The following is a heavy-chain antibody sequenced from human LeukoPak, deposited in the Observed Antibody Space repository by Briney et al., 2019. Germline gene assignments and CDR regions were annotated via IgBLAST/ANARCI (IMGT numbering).Heavy chain of an antibody. V-gene: IGHV1-69*13. D-gene: IGHD3-22*01. J-gene: IGHJ4*02. Sequence: SVKVSCKASGGTFSSYAISWVRQAPGQGLEWMGGIIPIFGTANYAQKFQGRVTITADESTSTAYMELSSLRSEDTAVYYCARGAPEYYYDSSGYYASYYFDYWGQGTLVTVSS. CDR2: IIPIFGTA. CDR1: GGTFSSYA. CDR3: ARGAPEYYYDSSGYYASYYFDY.